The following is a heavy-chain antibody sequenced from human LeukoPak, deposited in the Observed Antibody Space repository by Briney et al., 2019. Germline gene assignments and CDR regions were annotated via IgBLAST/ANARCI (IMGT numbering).Heavy chain of an antibody. J-gene: IGHJ4*02. D-gene: IGHD4-17*01. CDR3: AKVPGGYGDYLLDY. CDR1: GFTFSSYS. Sequence: GGSLRLSCAASGFTFSSYSMNWVRQAPGKGLEWVAFIRYDGSNKYYADSVKGRFTISRDNSKNTLYLQMNSLRAEDTAVYYCAKVPGGYGDYLLDYWGQGTLVTVSS. CDR2: IRYDGSNK. V-gene: IGHV3-30*02.